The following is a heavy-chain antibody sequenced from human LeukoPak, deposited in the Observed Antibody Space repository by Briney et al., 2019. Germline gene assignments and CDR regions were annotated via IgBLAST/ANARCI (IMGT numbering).Heavy chain of an antibody. D-gene: IGHD3-22*01. Sequence: GESLKISCQGSGYSFTSYWIGWVRQMPGKGLEWMGIIYPGDSDTGYSPSFQGQVTISADKSISTAYLQWSSLKASDTAMYYCARQAVAGRINYYDSSGLDYWGQGTLVTVSS. V-gene: IGHV5-51*01. CDR2: IYPGDSDT. J-gene: IGHJ4*02. CDR3: ARQAVAGRINYYDSSGLDY. CDR1: GYSFTSYW.